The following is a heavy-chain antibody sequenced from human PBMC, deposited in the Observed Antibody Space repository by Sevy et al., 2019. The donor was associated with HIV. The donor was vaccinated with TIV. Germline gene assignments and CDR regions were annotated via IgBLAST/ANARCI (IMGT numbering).Heavy chain of an antibody. CDR1: GFSFSNYW. Sequence: GGSLRLSCAASGFSFSNYWMSWVRQAPGKGLEWVANIKRDGSERYYVASVKGRFTISRDNAKTSLYLQMHSLRAEDTAVYYCARDCSSASCLWGLDVWGQGTTVIVSS. V-gene: IGHV3-7*03. CDR3: ARDCSSASCLWGLDV. CDR2: IKRDGSER. D-gene: IGHD2-2*01. J-gene: IGHJ6*02.